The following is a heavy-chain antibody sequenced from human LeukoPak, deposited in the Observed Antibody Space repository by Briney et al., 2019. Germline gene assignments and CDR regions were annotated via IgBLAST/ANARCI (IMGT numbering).Heavy chain of an antibody. CDR1: GFSFGDYA. D-gene: IGHD6-13*01. Sequence: GGSLRLSCTTSGFSFGDYAMSWVRQAPGKGLEWVSLIHSGGKTYYADSVKGRFTISRDNSKNTLYLQMNTLRAEDTAVYYCARVGSSSWYTHFDYWGQGTLVTVSS. V-gene: IGHV3-53*01. CDR2: IHSGGKT. J-gene: IGHJ4*02. CDR3: ARVGSSSWYTHFDY.